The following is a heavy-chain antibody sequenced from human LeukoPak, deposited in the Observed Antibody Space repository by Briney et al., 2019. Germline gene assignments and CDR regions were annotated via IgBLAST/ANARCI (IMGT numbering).Heavy chain of an antibody. J-gene: IGHJ1*01. CDR2: TKYRSKWYN. CDR1: GDSVSSNSAA. D-gene: IGHD4-17*01. V-gene: IGHV6-1*01. Sequence: SQTLSLTCAISGDSVSSNSAAWNWIRQSPSRGLEWLGGTKYRSKWYNDYAESVKSRITINPDTSKNQFSLQLNSVSPEDTAVYYCAKDLFRGDYDDLRGYFQHWGQGTLVTVSS. CDR3: AKDLFRGDYDDLRGYFQH.